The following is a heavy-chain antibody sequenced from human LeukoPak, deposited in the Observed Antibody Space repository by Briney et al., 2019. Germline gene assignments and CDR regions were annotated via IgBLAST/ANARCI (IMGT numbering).Heavy chain of an antibody. CDR2: IYYSGST. V-gene: IGHV4-38-2*02. Sequence: SETLSLTCTVSGYSISSGYYWGWIRQPPGKGLEWIGSIYYSGSTYYNPSLKSRVTISVDTSKNQFSLKLSSVTAADTAVYYCATISYDFWSGYYLGIDYWGQGTLVTVSS. CDR1: GYSISSGYY. CDR3: ATISYDFWSGYYLGIDY. D-gene: IGHD3-3*01. J-gene: IGHJ4*02.